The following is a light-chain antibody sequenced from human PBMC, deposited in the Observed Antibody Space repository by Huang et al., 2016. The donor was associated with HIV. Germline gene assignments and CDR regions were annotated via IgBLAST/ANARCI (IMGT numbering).Light chain of an antibody. CDR2: ATS. V-gene: IGKV1-39*01. J-gene: IGKJ2*01. Sequence: DIQMTQSPSSLNASVGDRVTITCRASQSIGAYLNWYQHRPGRAPRILISATSDLQGGVPSRFSGSRSGTEFTLTITNLQFQDFATYYCQQSYSFPRTFGQGSNLGIK. CDR1: QSIGAY. CDR3: QQSYSFPRT.